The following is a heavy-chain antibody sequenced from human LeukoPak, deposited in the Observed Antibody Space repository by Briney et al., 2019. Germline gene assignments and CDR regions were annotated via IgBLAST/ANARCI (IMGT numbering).Heavy chain of an antibody. J-gene: IGHJ6*03. CDR3: AKQLSYYYMDV. D-gene: IGHD6-13*01. V-gene: IGHV4-38-2*02. CDR2: IYHSGST. CDR1: GYSISSGYY. Sequence: SETLSLTCTVSGYSISSGYYWGRIRQPPGKGLEWIGSIYHSGSTYYNPSLKSRVTISVDTSKNQFSLKLSSVTAADTAVYYCAKQLSYYYMDVWGKGTTVTVSS.